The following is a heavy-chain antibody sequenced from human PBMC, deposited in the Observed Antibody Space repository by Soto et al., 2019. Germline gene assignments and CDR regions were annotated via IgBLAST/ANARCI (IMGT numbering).Heavy chain of an antibody. CDR1: GFTFSNYW. V-gene: IGHV3-7*04. Sequence: PGGSLRLSCVASGFTFSNYWMGWVRQAPGKGLEWVANMKQDGSEKYYLDSVKGRFTISRDNAKNSLFLQMDSRRAEDTAVYYCAGGVYELDPWGQGTLVTVSS. CDR2: MKQDGSEK. CDR3: AGGVYELDP. J-gene: IGHJ5*02. D-gene: IGHD3-16*01.